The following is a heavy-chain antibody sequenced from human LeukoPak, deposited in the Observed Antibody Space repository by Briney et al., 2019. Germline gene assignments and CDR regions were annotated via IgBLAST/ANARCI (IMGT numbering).Heavy chain of an antibody. V-gene: IGHV3-21*01. CDR3: ARRISGSGRDPFDF. J-gene: IGHJ4*02. CDR2: ISSSSSSI. Sequence: NLGGSLRLSCAAPGFTFSSYSMNWVRQAPGKGLEWVSSISSSSSSIYYADSVKGRFTISRDNTRNSLFLQMNSLSAEDTAVYYCARRISGSGRDPFDFWGQGTLVTVSS. CDR1: GFTFSSYS. D-gene: IGHD3-10*01.